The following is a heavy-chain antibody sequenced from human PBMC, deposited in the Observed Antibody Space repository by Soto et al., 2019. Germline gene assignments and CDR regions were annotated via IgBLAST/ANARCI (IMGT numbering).Heavy chain of an antibody. J-gene: IGHJ6*02. CDR2: IIPVFGSP. V-gene: IGHV1-69*06. D-gene: IGHD7-27*01. CDR1: GGTLSSYS. Sequence: QVQLVQSGAEVKKPGSSVKVSCKASGGTLSSYSINWVRQAPGQGLEWMGGIIPVFGSPSYAQKFQGRVTITADKSTTTAYMELSTLRSEDTAVYYCARLRGNQLTGETYYYYGMEGWGQGTTVTVSS. CDR3: ARLRGNQLTGETYYYYGMEG.